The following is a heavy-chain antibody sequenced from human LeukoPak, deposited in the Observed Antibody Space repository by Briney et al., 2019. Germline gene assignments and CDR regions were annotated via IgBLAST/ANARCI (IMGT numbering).Heavy chain of an antibody. CDR3: ARHGSAGGYAIDY. J-gene: IGHJ4*02. CDR2: IYPGDSDT. Sequence: GQSLKISCKGSGYSVTSYLIGGVRQMPGKGREWMGIIYPGDSDTRYSPSFQGQVTISADKSISTAYLQWSSLKAADTAMYYCARHGSAGGYAIDYWGQGTLVTVSS. D-gene: IGHD6-25*01. V-gene: IGHV5-51*01. CDR1: GYSVTSYL.